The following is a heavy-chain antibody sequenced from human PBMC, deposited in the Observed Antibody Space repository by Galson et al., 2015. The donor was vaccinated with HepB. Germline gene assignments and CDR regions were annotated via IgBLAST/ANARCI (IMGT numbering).Heavy chain of an antibody. D-gene: IGHD2-2*01. CDR3: VKENIVVVPAASGDY. CDR2: ISSNGGST. V-gene: IGHV3-64D*06. J-gene: IGHJ4*02. Sequence: SLRLSCAASGFTFSSYAMHWVRQAPGKGLEYVPAISSNGGSTYYADSVKGRFTISRDNSKNTLYLQMSSLRAEDTAVYYCVKENIVVVPAASGDYWGQGTLVTVSS. CDR1: GFTFSSYA.